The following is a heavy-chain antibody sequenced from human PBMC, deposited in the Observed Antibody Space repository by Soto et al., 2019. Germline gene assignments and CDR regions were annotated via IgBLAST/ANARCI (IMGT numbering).Heavy chain of an antibody. Sequence: GASVKVSCKASGYTFTSYYMHWVRQAPGQGLEWMGIINPSGGSTSYAQKFQGRVTMTRDTSTSTVYMELSSLRSEDTAVYYCARARGSGRLPGLLGYGGQGTLVTVPS. CDR2: INPSGGST. CDR3: ARARGSGRLPGLLGY. V-gene: IGHV1-46*03. CDR1: GYTFTSYY. D-gene: IGHD3-10*01. J-gene: IGHJ4*02.